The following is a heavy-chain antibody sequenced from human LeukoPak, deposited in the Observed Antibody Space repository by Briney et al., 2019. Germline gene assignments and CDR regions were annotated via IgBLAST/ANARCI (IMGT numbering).Heavy chain of an antibody. CDR1: GYTFTGYY. Sequence: ASVKVSCKASGYTFTGYYMHWVRQAPGQGLEWMGWINPNSGGTNYAQKFQGRVTMTRDTSISTAYMELSRLRSDDTAVYYCAREGCSSASCIDYWGQGTLVTVSS. V-gene: IGHV1-2*02. CDR3: AREGCSSASCIDY. D-gene: IGHD2-2*01. CDR2: INPNSGGT. J-gene: IGHJ4*02.